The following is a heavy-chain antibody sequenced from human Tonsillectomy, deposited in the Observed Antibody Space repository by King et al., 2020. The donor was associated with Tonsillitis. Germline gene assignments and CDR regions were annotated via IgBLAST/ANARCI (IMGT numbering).Heavy chain of an antibody. CDR2: IYYSGST. CDR3: ARALSAWYLDY. J-gene: IGHJ4*02. D-gene: IGHD6-19*01. CDR1: GGSISSYY. V-gene: IGHV4-59*01. Sequence: QLQESGPGLVKPSETLSLTCTVSGGSISSYYWSWIRQPPGKGLEWIGYIYYSGSTNYNPSLKSRVTISVDTSKNQLSLKVSSVTAADAAVYYCARALSAWYLDYWGQGTLVTVSS.